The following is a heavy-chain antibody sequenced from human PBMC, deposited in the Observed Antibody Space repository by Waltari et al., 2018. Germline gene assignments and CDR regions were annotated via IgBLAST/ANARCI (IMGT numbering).Heavy chain of an antibody. CDR3: ARVVIGTTYLFDY. V-gene: IGHV3-53*01. Sequence: EVQLVESGGGLMQPGGSLRLSCAASGFTVSSNYMSWVRQAKGKGLEWFSVIYSDGSTNYADSVKGRFTISRDNSKNTLYLQMNSLRAEDTAEYYCARVVIGTTYLFDYWGQGTLVTVSS. D-gene: IGHD1-20*01. CDR2: IYSDGST. J-gene: IGHJ4*02. CDR1: GFTVSSNY.